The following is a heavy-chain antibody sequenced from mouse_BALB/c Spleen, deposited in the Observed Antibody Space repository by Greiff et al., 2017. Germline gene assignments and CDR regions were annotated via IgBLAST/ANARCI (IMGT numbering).Heavy chain of an antibody. Sequence: EVMLVESGPGLVKPSQSLSLTCTVTGYSITSDYAWNWIRQFPGNKLEWMGYISYSGSTSYNPSLKSRISITRDTSKNQFFLQLNSVTTEDTATYYCARSTMITTDYFDYWGQGTTLTVSS. CDR1: GYSITSDYA. J-gene: IGHJ2*01. V-gene: IGHV3-2*02. CDR2: ISYSGST. D-gene: IGHD2-4*01. CDR3: ARSTMITTDYFDY.